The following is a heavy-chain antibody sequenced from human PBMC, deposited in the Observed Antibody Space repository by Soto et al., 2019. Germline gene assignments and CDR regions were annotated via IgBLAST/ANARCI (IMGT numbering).Heavy chain of an antibody. J-gene: IGHJ4*02. Sequence: GGSLRLSCAASGFTFSSYAMSWVRQAPGKGLEWVSAISGSGGSTYYADSVKGRFTISRDNAKNSLYLQMNSLRAEDTAVYYCARDWGIAAAGPLDYWGQGTLVTVSS. CDR3: ARDWGIAAAGPLDY. CDR1: GFTFSSYA. D-gene: IGHD6-13*01. CDR2: ISGSGGST. V-gene: IGHV3-23*01.